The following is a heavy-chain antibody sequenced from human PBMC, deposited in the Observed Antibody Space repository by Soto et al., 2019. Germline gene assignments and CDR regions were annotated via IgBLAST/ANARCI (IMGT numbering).Heavy chain of an antibody. CDR3: AKDSPPAGSGWYYFDY. V-gene: IGHV3-9*01. Sequence: DVQLVESGGGLVQPGRSLRLSCAASGFTFDDYAMHWVRQAPGKGLEWVSGISWNSGSIGYADSVKGRFTISRDNAKNSLYLQMNSLRAEDTALYYCAKDSPPAGSGWYYFDYWGQGTLVTVSS. D-gene: IGHD6-19*01. J-gene: IGHJ4*02. CDR1: GFTFDDYA. CDR2: ISWNSGSI.